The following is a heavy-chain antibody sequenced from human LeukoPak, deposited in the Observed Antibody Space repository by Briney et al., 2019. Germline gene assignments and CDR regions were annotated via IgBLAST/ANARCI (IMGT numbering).Heavy chain of an antibody. CDR1: GFPFRSLA. Sequence: GSLRPPFAAFGFPFRSLAIGLGRQAPGEGAGGGSAISGSGGSTYYADSVKGRFTISRDNSKNTLYLQMNSLRAEDTAVYYCARDHIAALGAFDIWGQGTMVTVSS. J-gene: IGHJ3*02. CDR2: ISGSGGST. D-gene: IGHD6-13*01. CDR3: ARDHIAALGAFDI. V-gene: IGHV3-23*01.